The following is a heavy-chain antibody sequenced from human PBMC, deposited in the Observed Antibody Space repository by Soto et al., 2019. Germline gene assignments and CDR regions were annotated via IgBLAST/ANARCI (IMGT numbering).Heavy chain of an antibody. J-gene: IGHJ4*02. CDR3: AKEVSLGSTVDLGY. V-gene: IGHV3-23*01. Sequence: PGGSLRLSCAASGFAFSIFVMSWVRQSPGKGLEWVSTISGSGGGTYYADAVKGRFTISRDNSMGTLYLQMKSLRVEDTAIYYCAKEVSLGSTVDLGYWGQGVLVTVSS. CDR2: ISGSGGGT. CDR1: GFAFSIFV. D-gene: IGHD7-27*01.